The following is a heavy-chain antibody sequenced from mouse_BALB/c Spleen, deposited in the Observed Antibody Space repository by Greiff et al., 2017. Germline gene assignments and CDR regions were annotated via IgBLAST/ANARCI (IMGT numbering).Heavy chain of an antibody. CDR1: GYTFTSYY. CDR2: INPSNGGT. J-gene: IGHJ4*01. CDR3: TRSRSITTVVAPYYAMDY. V-gene: IGHV1S81*02. Sequence: QVQLQQSGAELVKPGASVKLSCKASGYTFTSYYMYWVKQRPGQGLEWIGEINPSNGGTNFNEKFKSKATLTVDKSSSTAYMQLSSLTSEDSAVYYCTRSRSITTVVAPYYAMDYWGQGTSVTVSA. D-gene: IGHD1-1*01.